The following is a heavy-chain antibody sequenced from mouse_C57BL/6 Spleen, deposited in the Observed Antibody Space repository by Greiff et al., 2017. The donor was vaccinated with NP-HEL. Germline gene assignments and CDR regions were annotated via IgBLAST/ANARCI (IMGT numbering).Heavy chain of an antibody. D-gene: IGHD1-1*01. CDR2: IYPGDGDT. Sequence: QVQLQQSGPELVKPGASVKISCKASGYAFSSSWMNWVKQRPGKGLEWIGRIYPGDGDTNYNGKFKGKATLTADKSSSTAYMQLSSLTSEDSAVYFCAREENYYGSSPYFDYWGQGTTLTVSS. CDR1: GYAFSSSW. CDR3: AREENYYGSSPYFDY. J-gene: IGHJ2*01. V-gene: IGHV1-82*01.